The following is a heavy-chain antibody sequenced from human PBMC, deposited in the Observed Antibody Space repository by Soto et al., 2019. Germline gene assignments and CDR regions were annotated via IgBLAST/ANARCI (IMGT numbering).Heavy chain of an antibody. D-gene: IGHD2-2*02. J-gene: IGHJ4*02. CDR2: INPSGGST. CDR1: GYTVTSYY. Sequence: QIQLVQSGAEVKKPGASVKVSCKASGYTVTSYYMHWVRQAPGQGLEWMGIINPSGGSTTYAQKFQGRLTMTRDTSTSTVYVELSSLRSEDTAMYYCARTPGYTDRNYFDYWGQGTLVTVSS. V-gene: IGHV1-46*01. CDR3: ARTPGYTDRNYFDY.